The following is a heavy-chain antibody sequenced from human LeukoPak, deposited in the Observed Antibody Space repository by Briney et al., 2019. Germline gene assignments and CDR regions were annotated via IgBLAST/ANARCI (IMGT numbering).Heavy chain of an antibody. CDR2: IYYSGST. Sequence: SETLSLTCTVSGGSISSYYWSWIRQPPGKGLEWIGYIYYSGSTNYNPSLKSRVTISVDTSKSQFSLKLSSVTAADTAVYYCARHFYSSGWYVVDYWGQGTLVTVSS. V-gene: IGHV4-59*01. J-gene: IGHJ4*02. CDR3: ARHFYSSGWYVVDY. CDR1: GGSISSYY. D-gene: IGHD6-19*01.